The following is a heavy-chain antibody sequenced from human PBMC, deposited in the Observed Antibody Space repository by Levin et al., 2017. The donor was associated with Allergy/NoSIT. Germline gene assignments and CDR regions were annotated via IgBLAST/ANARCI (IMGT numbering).Heavy chain of an antibody. CDR1: GFTLSYYW. CDR2: INQDGSDK. J-gene: IGHJ4*02. CDR3: ARAPPGVADLFDH. Sequence: PGGSLRLSCAASGFTLSYYWMTWVRQAPGRGLEWVANINQDGSDKFYVDSVRGRFTISRDNARNSLSLQMNSLRVEDTAVYYCARAPPGVADLFDHWGQGTLVTVSS. V-gene: IGHV3-7*01. D-gene: IGHD6-19*01.